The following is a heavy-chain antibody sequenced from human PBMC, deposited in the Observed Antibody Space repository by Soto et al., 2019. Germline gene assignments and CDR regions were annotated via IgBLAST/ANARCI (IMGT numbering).Heavy chain of an antibody. J-gene: IGHJ5*02. CDR2: IIPIFATA. CDR3: ARDRHTEMPGWFDP. CDR1: GGAFNNYV. V-gene: IGHV1-69*12. Sequence: QVQLVQSGAEVKKPGSSVKVSCRSSGGAFNNYVITWVRQAPGQGLEWMGGIIPIFATANYAQKFQGRVTMTGDESTNTVDMGLSSRTSEDTAVYYGARDRHTEMPGWFDPWGQGTLVTVSS. D-gene: IGHD5-18*01.